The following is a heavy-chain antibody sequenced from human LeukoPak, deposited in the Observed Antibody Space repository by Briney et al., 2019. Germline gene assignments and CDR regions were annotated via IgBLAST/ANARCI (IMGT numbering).Heavy chain of an antibody. CDR3: ARAYSSSGYNWFDP. V-gene: IGHV4-34*01. J-gene: IGHJ5*02. Sequence: KTSETLSLTCAVYGGSFSGYYWSWIRQPPGKGLEWIGEINHSGSTNYNPSLKSRVTTSVDTSKNQFFLKLNSVTAADTAVYYCARAYSSSGYNWFDPWGQGTLVTVSS. CDR1: GGSFSGYY. D-gene: IGHD6-6*01. CDR2: INHSGST.